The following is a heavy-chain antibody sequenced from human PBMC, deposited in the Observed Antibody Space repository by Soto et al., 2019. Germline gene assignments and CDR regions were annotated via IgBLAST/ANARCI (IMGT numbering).Heavy chain of an antibody. CDR3: ARHKSGSDWLDP. V-gene: IGHV4-39*01. J-gene: IGHJ5*02. CDR2: MFYSGAT. D-gene: IGHD2-15*01. Sequence: WETLSLTCTVSGGSISDISYCWGWIRQPPGKGLQWIGCMFYSGATYYNPSLKNRVTLSVDTSNNEFSLKLVSVTAPDTAVYYCARHKSGSDWLDPWGQGTLVTVSS. CDR1: GGSISDISYC.